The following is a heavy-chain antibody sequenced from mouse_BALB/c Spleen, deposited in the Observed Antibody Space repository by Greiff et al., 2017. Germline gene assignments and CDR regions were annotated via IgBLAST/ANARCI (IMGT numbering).Heavy chain of an antibody. CDR1: GFTFSSFG. J-gene: IGHJ4*01. D-gene: IGHD2-14*01. CDR2: ISSGSSTI. Sequence: EVQLVESGGGLVQPGGSRKLSCAASGFTFSSFGMHWVRQAPEKGLEWVAYISSGSSTIYYADTVKGRFTISRDNPKNTLFLQMTSLRSEDTAMYYCARRDYRYDNAMDYWGQGTSVTVSS. CDR3: ARRDYRYDNAMDY. V-gene: IGHV5-17*02.